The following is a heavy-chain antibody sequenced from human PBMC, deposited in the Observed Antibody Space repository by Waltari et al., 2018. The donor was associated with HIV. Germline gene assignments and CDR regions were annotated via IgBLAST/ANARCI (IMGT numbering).Heavy chain of an antibody. CDR1: GGSISSSNW. CDR3: ARDPRVLLGAPYYYYGMDV. CDR2: IYHSGST. Sequence: QVQLQESGPGLVKPSGTLSLTCAVSGGSISSSNWWSWVRQPPGKGLEWIGEIYHSGSTNYNPSLKSRVTISVDKSKNQFSLKLSSVTAADTAVYYCARDPRVLLGAPYYYYGMDVWGQGTTVTVSS. D-gene: IGHD1-26*01. V-gene: IGHV4-4*02. J-gene: IGHJ6*02.